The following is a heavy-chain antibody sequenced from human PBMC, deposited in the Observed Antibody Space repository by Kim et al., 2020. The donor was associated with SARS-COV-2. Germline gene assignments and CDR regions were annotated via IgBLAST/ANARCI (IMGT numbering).Heavy chain of an antibody. CDR2: MNPNSGNT. CDR1: GYTFTSYD. V-gene: IGHV1-8*01. CDR3: ARGQQLLSYYYYGMDV. J-gene: IGHJ6*02. D-gene: IGHD6-13*01. Sequence: ASVKVSCKASGYTFTSYDINWVRQATGQGLEWMGWMNPNSGNTGYAQKFQGRVTMTRNTSISTAYMELSSLRSEDTAVYYCARGQQLLSYYYYGMDVWGQGATVTVSS.